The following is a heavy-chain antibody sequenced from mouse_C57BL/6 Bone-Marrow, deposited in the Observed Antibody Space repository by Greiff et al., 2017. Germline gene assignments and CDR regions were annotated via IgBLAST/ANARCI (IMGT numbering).Heavy chain of an antibody. V-gene: IGHV1-82*01. D-gene: IGHD1-1*01. CDR1: GYAFSSSW. J-gene: IGHJ2*01. CDR3: ARFKVYYGGYFDY. Sequence: QVQLQQSGPELVKPGASVKISCKASGYAFSSSWMNWVKQRPGKGLEWIGRIYPGDGDTNYNGKFKGKATLTADKSSSTAYMQLSSLTSEDSAVYFCARFKVYYGGYFDYWGQGTTLTVSS. CDR2: IYPGDGDT.